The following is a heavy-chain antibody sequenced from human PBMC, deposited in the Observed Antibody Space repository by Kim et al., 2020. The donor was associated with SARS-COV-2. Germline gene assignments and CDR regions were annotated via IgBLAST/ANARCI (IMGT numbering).Heavy chain of an antibody. D-gene: IGHD1-26*01. Sequence: SVKVSCKASGGTFSSYAISWVRQAPGQGLEWMGGIIPIFGTANYAQKFQGRVTITADESTSTAYMELSSLRSEDTAVYYCALKNSGSYQAYYYYGMDVWGQGTTVTVSS. CDR3: ALKNSGSYQAYYYYGMDV. J-gene: IGHJ6*02. V-gene: IGHV1-69*13. CDR1: GGTFSSYA. CDR2: IIPIFGTA.